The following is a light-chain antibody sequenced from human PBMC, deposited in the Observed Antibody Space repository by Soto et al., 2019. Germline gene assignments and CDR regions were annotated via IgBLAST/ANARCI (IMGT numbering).Light chain of an antibody. Sequence: DIQMTQSPSPLSASVGDRVTITCRASQGISNWLAWYQQKPGKAPKLLIYKASTLQCGVPSRFSGSGSGTEFTLTISSLQPDDSATYYCQQYNDNWTFGQGTKVDIK. CDR2: KAS. CDR3: QQYNDNWT. J-gene: IGKJ1*01. CDR1: QGISNW. V-gene: IGKV1-5*03.